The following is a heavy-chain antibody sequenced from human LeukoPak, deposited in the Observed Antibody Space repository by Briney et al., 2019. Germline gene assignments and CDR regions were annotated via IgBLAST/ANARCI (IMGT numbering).Heavy chain of an antibody. J-gene: IGHJ4*02. Sequence: ASVKVSCKASGYTFTSYGISWVRQAPGQWLEWMGWISAYNGNTNYAQKLQGRVTMTTDTSTSTAYMELRSLRSDDTAVYYCARHNRFTVTTLPDYWGQGTLVTVSS. CDR1: GYTFTSYG. CDR3: ARHNRFTVTTLPDY. CDR2: ISAYNGNT. V-gene: IGHV1-18*01. D-gene: IGHD4-17*01.